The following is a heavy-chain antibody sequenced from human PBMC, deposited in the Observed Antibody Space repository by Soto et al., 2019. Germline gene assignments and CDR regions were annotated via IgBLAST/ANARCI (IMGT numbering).Heavy chain of an antibody. V-gene: IGHV4-61*01. CDR3: ARETYYYDSSGYPFDY. J-gene: IGHJ4*02. CDR2: IYYSGST. Sequence: QVQLQESGPGLVKPSETLSLTCTVSGGSVSSGSYYWSWIRQPPGKGLEWIGYIYYSGSTNYNPSLKSRGTISVDTSKNQFSLKLSSVTAADTAVYYCARETYYYDSSGYPFDYWGQGTLVTVSS. CDR1: GGSVSSGSYY. D-gene: IGHD3-22*01.